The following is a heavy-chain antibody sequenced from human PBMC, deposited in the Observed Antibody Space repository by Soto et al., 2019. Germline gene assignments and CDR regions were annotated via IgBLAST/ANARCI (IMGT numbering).Heavy chain of an antibody. V-gene: IGHV3-15*07. CDR3: FLYYYGSGSYQDGMDV. CDR2: IKSKTDGGTT. CDR1: GFTFSNAW. Sequence: GGSLRLSCAASGFTFSNAWMNWVRQAPGKGLEWVGRIKSKTDGGTTDYAAPVKGRFTISRDDSKNTLYLQMNSLKTEDTAVYYCFLYYYGSGSYQDGMDVWGQGTTVTVSS. D-gene: IGHD3-10*01. J-gene: IGHJ6*02.